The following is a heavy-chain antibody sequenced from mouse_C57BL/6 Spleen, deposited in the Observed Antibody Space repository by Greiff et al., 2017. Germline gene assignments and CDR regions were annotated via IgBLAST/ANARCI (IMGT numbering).Heavy chain of an antibody. V-gene: IGHV1-81*01. CDR3: ARKTTVDYYAMDY. J-gene: IGHJ4*01. D-gene: IGHD1-1*01. CDR2: IYPRSGNT. CDR1: GYTFTSYG. Sequence: QVQLQQSGAELARPGASVKLSCKASGYTFTSYGISWVKQRTGQGLEWIGEIYPRSGNTYYNQKFKGKATLTADKPSSTAYMELRSLTSEDSAVYFGARKTTVDYYAMDYWGQGTSVTVSS.